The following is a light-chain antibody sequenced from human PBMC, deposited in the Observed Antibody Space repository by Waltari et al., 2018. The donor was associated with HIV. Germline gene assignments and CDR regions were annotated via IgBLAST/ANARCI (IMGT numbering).Light chain of an antibody. CDR3: QHYDNWPPTFT. Sequence: ENVLTQSPATLSVSPGETATLSCRASPTISTKLAWDQQKPGQAPRLLIYGASTRATAIPARFGGSGSGTDFTLTINNLQSEDIAVYHCQHYDNWPPTFTFGQGTKLEIK. J-gene: IGKJ2*01. CDR1: PTISTK. CDR2: GAS. V-gene: IGKV3-15*01.